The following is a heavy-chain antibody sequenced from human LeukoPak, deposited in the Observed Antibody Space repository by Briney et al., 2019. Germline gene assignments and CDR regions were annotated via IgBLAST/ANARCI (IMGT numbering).Heavy chain of an antibody. D-gene: IGHD6-19*01. Sequence: PGGSLRLSCAASGFTFSSYAMSWVRQAPGKGLEWVSGISGSGGRTNYADSVKGRFTTSRDNAKNSLYLQMNSLRAEDTAVYYCARGAQWPYWGQGTLVTVSS. CDR3: ARGAQWPY. CDR2: ISGSGGRT. J-gene: IGHJ4*02. V-gene: IGHV3-23*01. CDR1: GFTFSSYA.